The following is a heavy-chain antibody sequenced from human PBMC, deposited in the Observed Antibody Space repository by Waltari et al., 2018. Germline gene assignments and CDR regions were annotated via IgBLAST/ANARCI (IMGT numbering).Heavy chain of an antibody. CDR1: GSSTISSTY. Sequence: QVQLQESGPGLVKPSQTLSLTCAVSGSSTISSTYWTWIRQPAGKGLEWIGLIYTSGSTNYNPSLKSRVTISVDASKNQFSLKLSSVTAADTAVYYCARELGNWGQGTLVTVSA. J-gene: IGHJ4*02. CDR2: IYTSGST. V-gene: IGHV4-61*02. CDR3: ARELGN.